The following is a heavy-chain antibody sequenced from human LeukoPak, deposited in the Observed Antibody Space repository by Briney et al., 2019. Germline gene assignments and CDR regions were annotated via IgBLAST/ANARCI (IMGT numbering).Heavy chain of an antibody. CDR3: ASSSIWSSSANNWFDP. D-gene: IGHD6-25*01. V-gene: IGHV4-39*07. CDR1: GGSISSSSYY. CDR2: IYYSGST. Sequence: SETLSLTCTVSGGSISSSSYYWGWVRQPPGKGLEWIGSIYYSGSTYYNPSLKSRVTISVDTSKNQFSLKLSSVTAADTAVYYCASSSIWSSSANNWFDPWGQGTLVTVSS. J-gene: IGHJ5*02.